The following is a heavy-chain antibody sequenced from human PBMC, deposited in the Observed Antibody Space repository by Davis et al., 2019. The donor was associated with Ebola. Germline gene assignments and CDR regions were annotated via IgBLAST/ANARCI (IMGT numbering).Heavy chain of an antibody. CDR3: ARDHGGYDLGYYYGMDV. V-gene: IGHV1-69*13. D-gene: IGHD5-12*01. J-gene: IGHJ6*02. CDR1: GGTFSSYA. CDR2: IIPIFGTA. Sequence: SVKVSCKASGGTFSSYAISWVRQAPGQGLEWMGGIIPIFGTANYAQKFQGRVTITADESTSTAYMELSSLRSEDTAVYYCARDHGGYDLGYYYGMDVWGQGTTVTVSS.